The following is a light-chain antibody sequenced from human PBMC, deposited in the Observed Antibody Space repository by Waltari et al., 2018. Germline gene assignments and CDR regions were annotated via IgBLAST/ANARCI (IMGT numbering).Light chain of an antibody. J-gene: IGKJ1*01. Sequence: IVLTQSPGTLSMSPGEGLTLSCRASQSLNRALAWYQQKPGQDPRLLIYNVFNRATDIPDRFSGRGSGKEFSLTISRLEPEYFAVYYCQHYVNFPATFGQGTSVEIK. CDR2: NVF. CDR3: QHYVNFPAT. CDR1: QSLNRA. V-gene: IGKV3-20*01.